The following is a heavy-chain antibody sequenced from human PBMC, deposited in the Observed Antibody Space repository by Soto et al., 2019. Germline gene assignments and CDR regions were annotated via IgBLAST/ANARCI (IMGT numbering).Heavy chain of an antibody. CDR3: ARDHGGGYYDSSGYSDDAFDI. CDR1: GGTFSSYA. J-gene: IGHJ3*02. V-gene: IGHV1-69*01. Sequence: QVQLVQSGAEVKKPGSSVKVSCKASGGTFSSYAISWVRQAPGQGLEWMGGIIPIFGTANYAQKFQGRVTITADESTSTAYMELSSLRSEDTAVYYCARDHGGGYYDSSGYSDDAFDIWGQGTMVTVSS. CDR2: IIPIFGTA. D-gene: IGHD3-22*01.